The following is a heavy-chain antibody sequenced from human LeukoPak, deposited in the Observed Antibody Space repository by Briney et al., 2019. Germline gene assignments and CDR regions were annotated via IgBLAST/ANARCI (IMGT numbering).Heavy chain of an antibody. CDR1: GYTFTGYY. V-gene: IGHV1-2*04. Sequence: ASVTVSCKASGYTFTGYYMHWVRQAPGQGLEWMGWINPNSGGTNYAQKFQGWVTMTRDTSISTAYMELSRLRSDDTAVYYCARARGHAVAAHKGGFDYWGQGTLVTVPS. CDR2: INPNSGGT. D-gene: IGHD6-19*01. J-gene: IGHJ4*02. CDR3: ARARGHAVAAHKGGFDY.